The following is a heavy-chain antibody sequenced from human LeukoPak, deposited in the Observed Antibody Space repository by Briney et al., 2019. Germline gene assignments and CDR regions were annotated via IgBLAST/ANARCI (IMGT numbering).Heavy chain of an antibody. Sequence: GGPLRLSCAASGFTFSNAWMSWVRQAPGKGLEWVAFIRYDGSNKYYADSVKGRFTISRDNSKNTLYLQMNSLRAEDTAVYYCAKPGTVVPAALPDYWGQGTLVTVSS. D-gene: IGHD2-2*01. J-gene: IGHJ4*02. CDR2: IRYDGSNK. V-gene: IGHV3-30*02. CDR1: GFTFSNAW. CDR3: AKPGTVVPAALPDY.